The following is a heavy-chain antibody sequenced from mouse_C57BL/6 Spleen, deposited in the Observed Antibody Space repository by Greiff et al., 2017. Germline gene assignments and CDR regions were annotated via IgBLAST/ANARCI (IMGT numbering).Heavy chain of an antibody. Sequence: EVQLMESGGGLVKPGGSLKLSCAASGFTFSSYAMSWVRQTPEKRLEWVATISDGGSYTYYPDNVKGRFTISRDYAKNNLYLQMSHLKSEDTAMYYCARDSERGGYGNYFDYWGQGTTLTVSS. J-gene: IGHJ2*01. CDR2: ISDGGSYT. CDR1: GFTFSSYA. D-gene: IGHD2-1*01. V-gene: IGHV5-4*01. CDR3: ARDSERGGYGNYFDY.